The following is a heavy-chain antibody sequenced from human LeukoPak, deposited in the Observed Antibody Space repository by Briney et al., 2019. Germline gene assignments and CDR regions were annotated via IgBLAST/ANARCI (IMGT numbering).Heavy chain of an antibody. CDR3: ALNSGSGSYYYSDY. Sequence: GGSLRLSCAAAGFAFSSYGMHWVRQAPGKGLEWVAVISYDGSNKYYADSVKGRFTISRDNSKNTLYLQMNSLRAEDTAVYYCALNSGSGSYYYSDYWGQGTLVTVSS. J-gene: IGHJ4*02. CDR2: ISYDGSNK. CDR1: GFAFSSYG. D-gene: IGHD1-26*01. V-gene: IGHV3-30*03.